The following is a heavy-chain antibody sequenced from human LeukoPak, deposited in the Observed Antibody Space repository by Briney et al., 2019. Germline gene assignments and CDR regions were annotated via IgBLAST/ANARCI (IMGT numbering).Heavy chain of an antibody. V-gene: IGHV4-59*08. CDR1: GGSISSYY. D-gene: IGHD3-3*01. J-gene: IGHJ6*03. Sequence: SETLSLTCTVSGGSISSYYWSWIRQPPGKGLEWIGNIYYSGSTNYNPSLKSRVTISVDTSKNQFSLKLSSVTAADTAVYYCARTGIWSGYSLYYYYYYMDVWGKGTTVTVSS. CDR3: ARTGIWSGYSLYYYYYYMDV. CDR2: IYYSGST.